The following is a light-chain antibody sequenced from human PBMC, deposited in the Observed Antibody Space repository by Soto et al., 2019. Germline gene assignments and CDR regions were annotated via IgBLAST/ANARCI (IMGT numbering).Light chain of an antibody. CDR2: SNN. CDR1: IVSIGSHT. J-gene: IGLJ2*01. Sequence: QCVLTQPPSTSGTPGQRVTISCSGSIVSIGSHTVNWYQQLPGTAPKLLIYSNNERPSGVPDRFSGSKSGTSVSLAISGLQSEDEADYYCAAWDDNLNGPLFGGGTKLTVL. CDR3: AAWDDNLNGPL. V-gene: IGLV1-44*01.